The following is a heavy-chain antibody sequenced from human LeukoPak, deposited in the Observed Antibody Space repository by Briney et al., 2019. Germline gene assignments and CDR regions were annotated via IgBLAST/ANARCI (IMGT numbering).Heavy chain of an antibody. CDR1: GYTFTSYY. V-gene: IGHV1-46*01. J-gene: IGHJ4*02. CDR2: INPSGGST. CDR3: PRDSYGPDYHIMTGYYPNDIVY. D-gene: IGHD3-9*01. Sequence: SVKVSCKASGYTFTSYYMHWVRQAPGQGLEWMGRINPSGGSTIYAQKFQGRVTMTRDRATRTGYMERSILRSEDTAVYYCPRDSYGPDYHIMTGYYPNDIVYCGEGDLVTVSS.